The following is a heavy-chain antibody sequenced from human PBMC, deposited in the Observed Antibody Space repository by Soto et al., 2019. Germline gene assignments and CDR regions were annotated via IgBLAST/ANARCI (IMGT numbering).Heavy chain of an antibody. CDR3: AKPASVQPMYYFDY. D-gene: IGHD4-17*01. Sequence: GGSLRLSCAASGFTFSSYGMHWVRQAPGKGLEWVAVISYDGSNKYYADSVKGRFTISRDNSKNTLYLQMNSLIAEDTAVYYCAKPASVQPMYYFDYWGQGTLVTVSS. V-gene: IGHV3-30*18. CDR2: ISYDGSNK. CDR1: GFTFSSYG. J-gene: IGHJ4*02.